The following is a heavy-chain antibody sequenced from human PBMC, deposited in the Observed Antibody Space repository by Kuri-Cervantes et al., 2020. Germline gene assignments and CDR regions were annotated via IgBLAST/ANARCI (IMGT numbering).Heavy chain of an antibody. J-gene: IGHJ6*02. V-gene: IGHV3-30-3*01. Sequence: GGSLRLSCAASGFTFSSYAMHWVRQAPGKGLEWVAVISYDGSNKYYADSVKGRFTISRNDSKNTLYLQMNSLKTEDTAVYYGTTDLVLYGMDVWGQGTTVTVSS. CDR3: TTDLVLYGMDV. CDR1: GFTFSSYA. CDR2: ISYDGSNK.